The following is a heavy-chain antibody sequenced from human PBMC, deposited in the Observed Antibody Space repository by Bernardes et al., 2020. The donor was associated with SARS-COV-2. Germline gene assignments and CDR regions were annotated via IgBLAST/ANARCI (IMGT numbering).Heavy chain of an antibody. D-gene: IGHD1-1*01. CDR3: AREQFPGYYGMDV. J-gene: IGHJ6*02. CDR2: IHSDGSR. V-gene: IGHV3-66*01. CDR1: GYTVSSEY. Sequence: GSLRLSCAASGYTVSSEYMSWVRQAPGKGLEWVSIIHSDGSRHYADSVKGRFSISRDNSENTVHLQMNSMRAEDTAVYYCAREQFPGYYGMDVWGQGTTVTVS.